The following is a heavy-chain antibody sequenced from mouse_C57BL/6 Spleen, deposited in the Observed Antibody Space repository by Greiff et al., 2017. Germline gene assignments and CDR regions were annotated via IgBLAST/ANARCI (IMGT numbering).Heavy chain of an antibody. CDR2: ISSGGSYT. CDR1: GFTFSSYG. Sequence: EVQLVESGGDLVKPGGSLKLSCAASGFTFSSYGMSWVRQTPDKRLEWVATISSGGSYTYYPDSVKGRFTISRDNAKNTLYLQMSSLKSEDTAMYYCARQIYDYWGQGTTLTVSS. V-gene: IGHV5-6*01. J-gene: IGHJ2*01. D-gene: IGHD2-1*01. CDR3: ARQIYDY.